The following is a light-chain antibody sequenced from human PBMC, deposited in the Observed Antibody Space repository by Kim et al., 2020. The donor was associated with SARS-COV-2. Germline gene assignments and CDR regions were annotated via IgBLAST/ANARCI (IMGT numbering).Light chain of an antibody. CDR3: SSYLGSNTYV. CDR1: SSDVGGYNY. CDR2: DVS. J-gene: IGLJ1*01. V-gene: IGLV2-14*03. Sequence: QSALTQPASVSGSPGQSITISCTATSSDVGGYNYVSWYQQHPGKAPKLIIYDVSNRPSGVSIRFSGSKSGKTASLTISGLQAEDEADYYCSSYLGSNTYVFGTGTKVTVL.